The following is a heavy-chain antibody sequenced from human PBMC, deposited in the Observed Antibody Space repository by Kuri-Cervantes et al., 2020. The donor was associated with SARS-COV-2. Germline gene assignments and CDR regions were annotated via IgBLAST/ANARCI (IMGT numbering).Heavy chain of an antibody. CDR2: INHSGST. CDR3: ARGDAAYYASSGYSCYFDY. CDR1: GGSFSGYY. Sequence: SQTLSLTCAVYGGSFSGYYWSWIRQPPGKGLEWIGEINHSGSTNYNPSLKSRVTISVDTSKNQFTLKLSSVTATDTAVYYRARGDAAYYASSGYSCYFDYWGQGTLVTVSS. J-gene: IGHJ4*02. V-gene: IGHV4-34*01. D-gene: IGHD3-22*01.